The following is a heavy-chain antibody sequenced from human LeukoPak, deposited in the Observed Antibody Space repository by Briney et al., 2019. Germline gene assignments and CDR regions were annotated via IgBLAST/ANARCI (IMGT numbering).Heavy chain of an antibody. CDR2: INPNSGGT. CDR3: ARVIGFGELSLGY. J-gene: IGHJ4*02. D-gene: IGHD3-10*01. CDR1: GYTFTGHY. V-gene: IGHV1-2*02. Sequence: GASVKVSCKASGYTFTGHYMHWVRQAPGQGLEWMGWINPNSGGTNYAQNLQGRVTMTTDTSTSTAYMELRSLRSDDTAVYYCARVIGFGELSLGYWGQGTLVTVSS.